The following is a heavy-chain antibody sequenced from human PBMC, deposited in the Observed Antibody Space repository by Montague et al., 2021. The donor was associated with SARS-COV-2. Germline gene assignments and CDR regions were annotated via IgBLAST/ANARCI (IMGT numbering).Heavy chain of an antibody. CDR1: RSTFNTYT. J-gene: IGHJ6*02. V-gene: IGHV3-30*04. Sequence: SLRLSCAASRSTFNTYTMHWVRQAPGKGLQWVAVISYDGSKKYYIDSVKGRFTTSRDNSRNTLSLQMNSLRSEDSAVYYCARDGSGYASNYFYVMDVWGQGTMVTVSS. CDR2: ISYDGSKK. CDR3: ARDGSGYASNYFYVMDV. D-gene: IGHD3-22*01.